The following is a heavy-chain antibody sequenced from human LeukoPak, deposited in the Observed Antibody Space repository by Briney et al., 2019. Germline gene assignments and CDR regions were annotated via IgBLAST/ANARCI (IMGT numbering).Heavy chain of an antibody. D-gene: IGHD2-2*01. J-gene: IGHJ6*02. CDR3: ARDTARRYCSSTSCYEGEGGNYYGMDV. V-gene: IGHV1-18*01. Sequence: ASVKVSCKASGYTLTSYGISWVRQAPGQGLEWMGWISAYNGNTNYAQKLQGRVTMTTDTSTSTAYMELRSLRSDDTAVYYCARDTARRYCSSTSCYEGEGGNYYGMDVWGPGTTVTVSS. CDR1: GYTLTSYG. CDR2: ISAYNGNT.